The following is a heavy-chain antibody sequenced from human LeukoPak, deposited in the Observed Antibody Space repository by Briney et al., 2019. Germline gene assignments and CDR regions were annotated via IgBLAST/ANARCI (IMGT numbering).Heavy chain of an antibody. V-gene: IGHV3-30*04. CDR1: GLSFGTYA. CDR2: ISHDGRHK. D-gene: IGHD5-18*01. Sequence: PGRPLRLSCAASGLSFGTYAMHWVRQTPAKGLEWVAVISHDGRHKFYSDSVKGRFTISRDNSKTMVSLQMNSLRLGDTAVYYCVSGAGGGYSYGYFDYWGQGTLVTVSS. J-gene: IGHJ4*02. CDR3: VSGAGGGYSYGYFDY.